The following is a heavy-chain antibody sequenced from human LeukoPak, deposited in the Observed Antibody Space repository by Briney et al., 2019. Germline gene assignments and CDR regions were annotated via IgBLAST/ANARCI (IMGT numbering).Heavy chain of an antibody. CDR1: GSSFPSYW. Sequence: KTGESLQISCKGSGSSFPSYWIGWVRQLPGKGLEWMGIIYPGDSDTKYSPSFQGQVTISADKSISTAYLQWSSLKASDTAMYYCARLIVASFYGMDVWGQGTTVTVSS. J-gene: IGHJ6*02. V-gene: IGHV5-51*01. CDR2: IYPGDSDT. D-gene: IGHD5-12*01. CDR3: ARLIVASFYGMDV.